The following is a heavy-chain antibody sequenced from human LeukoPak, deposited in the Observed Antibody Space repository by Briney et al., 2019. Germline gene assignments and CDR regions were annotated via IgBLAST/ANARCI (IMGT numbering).Heavy chain of an antibody. J-gene: IGHJ4*02. CDR2: INHSGST. V-gene: IGHV4-34*01. D-gene: IGHD3-10*01. CDR1: GGSISSYY. CDR3: ARQGAHYMVRGVNRPFDY. Sequence: SETLSLTCTVSGGSISSYYWSWIRQPPGKGLEWIGEINHSGSTNYNPSLKSRVTISVDTSKNQFSLKLSSVTAADTAVYYCARQGAHYMVRGVNRPFDYWGQGTLVTVSS.